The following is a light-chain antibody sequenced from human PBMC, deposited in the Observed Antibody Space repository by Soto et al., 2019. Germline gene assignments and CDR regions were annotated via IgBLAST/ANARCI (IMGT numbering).Light chain of an antibody. J-gene: IGLJ3*02. Sequence: QSVLTQPPSVSGSPGQSVAISCTGTSSDVGNYNRVSWYQQPPGTAPKLMIYEVNNRPSGVPDRFSGSKSGNTASLTISGLQADDEADYYCSSSTSSDTWVFGGGTKLTVL. CDR3: SSSTSSDTWV. CDR1: SSDVGNYNR. V-gene: IGLV2-18*02. CDR2: EVN.